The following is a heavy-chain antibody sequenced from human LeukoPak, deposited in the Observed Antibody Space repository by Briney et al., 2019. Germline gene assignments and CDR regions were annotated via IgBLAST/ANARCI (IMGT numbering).Heavy chain of an antibody. CDR1: GGSISSGSYY. D-gene: IGHD1-14*01. CDR2: IYTSGST. J-gene: IGHJ6*03. CDR3: ARDSPMRSELRAYYYYYMDV. Sequence: SQTLSLTCTVSGGSISSGSYYWSWIRQPAGKGLEWIGRIYTSGSTNYNPPLKSRVTISVDTSKNQFSLKLSSVTAADTAVYYCARDSPMRSELRAYYYYYMDVWGKGTTVTVSS. V-gene: IGHV4-61*02.